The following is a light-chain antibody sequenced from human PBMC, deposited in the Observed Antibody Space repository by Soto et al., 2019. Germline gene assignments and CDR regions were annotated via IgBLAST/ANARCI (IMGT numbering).Light chain of an antibody. CDR2: GAS. V-gene: IGKV3-15*01. Sequence: EIVMTQSPATLSVSPGERATLCCRASRSVSSNLAWYQQKPGQAPRLLIYGASTRATGIPARFSGSGSGTEFTLTISSLQSEDFAVYYCQQYNNWPLWTFGQGTKVEIK. CDR1: RSVSSN. CDR3: QQYNNWPLWT. J-gene: IGKJ1*01.